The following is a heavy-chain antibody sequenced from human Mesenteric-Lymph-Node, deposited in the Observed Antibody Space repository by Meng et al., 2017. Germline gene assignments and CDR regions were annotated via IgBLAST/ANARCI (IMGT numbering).Heavy chain of an antibody. Sequence: GESLKISCTASGFTFGDYAMSWVRQAPGKGLEWVGFIRSKAYGGTTEYAASVKGRFTISRDDSKSIAYLQMNSLKTEDTAVYYCTTVHFRWVDYWGQGTLVTVSS. D-gene: IGHD3-16*01. V-gene: IGHV3-49*04. CDR1: GFTFGDYA. CDR2: IRSKAYGGTT. J-gene: IGHJ4*02. CDR3: TTVHFRWVDY.